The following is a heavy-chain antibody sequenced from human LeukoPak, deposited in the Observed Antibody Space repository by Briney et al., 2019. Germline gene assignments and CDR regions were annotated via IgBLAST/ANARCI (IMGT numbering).Heavy chain of an antibody. CDR1: GDSVSSNSAA. V-gene: IGHV6-1*01. CDR3: ARVPAYYDFWSGHPNWYFDL. CDR2: TYYRSKWYN. D-gene: IGHD3-3*01. J-gene: IGHJ2*01. Sequence: SQTLSLTCAISGDSVSSNSAAWNWIRQSPSRGLEWLGRTYYRSKWYNDYAVSVKSRITINPDTSKNQFSLQLNSVTPEDTAVYYCARVPAYYDFWSGHPNWYFDLWGRGTLVTVSS.